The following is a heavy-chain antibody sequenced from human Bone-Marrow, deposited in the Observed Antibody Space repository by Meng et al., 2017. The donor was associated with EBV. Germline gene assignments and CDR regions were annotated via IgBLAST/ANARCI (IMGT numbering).Heavy chain of an antibody. CDR1: GGNFRISA. Sequence: QVRLVQAGAAVKKPGASVKVSCKASGGNFRISAIIWLRQAPGQGLEWMGGFLPILGAPNYAQRFQDRVTITADESTSTGYMELSSLRSDDTAVYYCARESGRGYSSDYWGQGTLVTVSS. V-gene: IGHV1-69*01. J-gene: IGHJ4*02. D-gene: IGHD5-18*01. CDR3: ARESGRGYSSDY. CDR2: FLPILGAP.